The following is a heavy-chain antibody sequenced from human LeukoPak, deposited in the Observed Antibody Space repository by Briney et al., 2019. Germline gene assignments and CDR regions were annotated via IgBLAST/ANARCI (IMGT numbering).Heavy chain of an antibody. Sequence: PGGSLRLSCAASGFTVSSNYMNWVRQAPGKGLEWVSVIYSGGSTFYADSVEGRFTISGDNSKNTLYLQMNSLRPEDTAVYYCARKSGSTACFDYWGQGTLVTVSS. CDR1: GFTVSSNY. D-gene: IGHD1-26*01. CDR2: IYSGGST. CDR3: ARKSGSTACFDY. V-gene: IGHV3-53*05. J-gene: IGHJ4*02.